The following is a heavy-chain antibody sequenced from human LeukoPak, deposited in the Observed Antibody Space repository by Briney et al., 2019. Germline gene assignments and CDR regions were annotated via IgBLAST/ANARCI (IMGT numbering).Heavy chain of an antibody. V-gene: IGHV3-48*01. CDR1: GFTFSSYS. CDR2: ISSSSSTI. J-gene: IGHJ5*02. D-gene: IGHD3-10*01. Sequence: GGSLRLSCAASGFTFSSYSMNWVRQAPGKGLEWVSYISSSSSTIYYADSVKGRFTISRDNAKNSLYLQMNSLRSDDTAVYYCARVLRYYGSGSYLTWVNWFDPWGQGTLVTVSS. CDR3: ARVLRYYGSGSYLTWVNWFDP.